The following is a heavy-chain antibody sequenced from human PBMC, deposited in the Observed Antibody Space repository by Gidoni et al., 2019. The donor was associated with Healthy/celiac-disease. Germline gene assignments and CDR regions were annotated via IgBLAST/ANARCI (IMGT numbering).Heavy chain of an antibody. D-gene: IGHD6-6*01. CDR2: INHSGST. CDR1: GGSFSGYY. CDR3: ARHIAAPHSVDY. J-gene: IGHJ4*02. Sequence: QVQLQQWGAGLLKPSETLSLTCAVYGGSFSGYYWSWIRQPPKKGLEWIGEINHSGSTNYNPSLKSRVTISVDTSKNQFSLKLSSVTAADTAVYYCARHIAAPHSVDYWGQGTLVTVSS. V-gene: IGHV4-34*01.